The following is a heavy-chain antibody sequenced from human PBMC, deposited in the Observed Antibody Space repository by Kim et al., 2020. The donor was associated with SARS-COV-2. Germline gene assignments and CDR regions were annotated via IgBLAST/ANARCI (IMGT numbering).Heavy chain of an antibody. J-gene: IGHJ6*03. V-gene: IGHV3-74*01. D-gene: IGHD2-2*01. CDR3: ARPTSTICPCHFIDV. Sequence: GGSLRLSCAASGFTFSTYWMYWVRQAPGKGLEWVSRINGDGYTTNYADSVQGRFTISRDNAKNTLYLQLNSLTAEDTAVYYCARPTSTICPCHFIDVWGEGTTVSVSS. CDR1: GFTFSTYW. CDR2: INGDGYTT.